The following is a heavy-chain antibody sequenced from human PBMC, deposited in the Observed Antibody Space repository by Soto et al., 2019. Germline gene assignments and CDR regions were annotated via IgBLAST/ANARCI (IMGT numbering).Heavy chain of an antibody. Sequence: QVQLQESGPGLVKPSQTLSLTCTVSGGSISSSGYYWSWIRQHPGKGLEWIGYIYYSGNTYYNPSLKSRVTISLDTSKNQFSLKLSSVTATDTAVYYCASDSAYSDLWYWGQGTLVTVSS. V-gene: IGHV4-31*03. CDR1: GGSISSSGYY. CDR2: IYYSGNT. J-gene: IGHJ4*02. D-gene: IGHD4-17*01. CDR3: ASDSAYSDLWY.